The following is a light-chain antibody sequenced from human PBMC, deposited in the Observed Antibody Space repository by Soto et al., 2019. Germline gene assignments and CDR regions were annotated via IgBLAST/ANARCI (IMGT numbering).Light chain of an antibody. CDR1: SSDIGAYNY. CDR2: EVT. CDR3: SSYRGTITV. Sequence: QSALTQPASVSGSPGQSITISCTGTSSDIGAYNYVSWFQQHPDKAPKLMIYEVTNRPSGVSNRFSGSKSGNAASLTISGLQAEDEADYYCSSYRGTITVFGGGTKLTVL. V-gene: IGLV2-14*01. J-gene: IGLJ3*02.